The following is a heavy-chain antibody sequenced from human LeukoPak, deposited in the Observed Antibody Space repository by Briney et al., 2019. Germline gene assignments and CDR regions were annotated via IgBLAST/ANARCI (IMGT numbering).Heavy chain of an antibody. V-gene: IGHV3-11*06. Sequence: GGSLRLSCAASGFTFSDYYMSWIRQAPGKGLEWVSYISGSSTYTNYADSVKGRFTISRDNAKNSLYLQMNSLRAEDTAVYYCAMYRTYGDRDYWGQGALVTVSS. CDR1: GFTFSDYY. CDR3: AMYRTYGDRDY. CDR2: ISGSSTYT. J-gene: IGHJ4*02. D-gene: IGHD4-17*01.